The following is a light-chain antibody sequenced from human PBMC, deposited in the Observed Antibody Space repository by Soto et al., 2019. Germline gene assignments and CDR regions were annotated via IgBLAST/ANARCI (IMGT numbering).Light chain of an antibody. CDR2: EGS. CDR3: CSYAGSNYV. V-gene: IGLV2-23*01. CDR1: SSDVGSYNL. Sequence: QSALTQPASVSGSPGQSITISCTGTSSDVGSYNLVSWYQQHPGKAPKLMIYEGSKRPSGVSNRFSGSKSGNTASLTISGLQAEDEADYYCCSYAGSNYVFGTGTKVIVL. J-gene: IGLJ1*01.